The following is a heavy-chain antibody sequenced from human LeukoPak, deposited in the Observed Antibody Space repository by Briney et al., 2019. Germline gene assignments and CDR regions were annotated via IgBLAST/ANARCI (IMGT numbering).Heavy chain of an antibody. Sequence: PSQTLSLTCTFCGGSISSGDYYWRGIRQPPGRGGEGVGYIYYSGSTYYNPSLQSRVTISVDTSKTQFSLKLSSVTAADTAVYYCARESTYYDTLTGYLRPRYFDYWGQGTLVTVSS. CDR3: ARESTYYDTLTGYLRPRYFDY. D-gene: IGHD3-9*01. CDR1: GGSISSGDYY. CDR2: IYYSGST. J-gene: IGHJ4*02. V-gene: IGHV4-30-4*08.